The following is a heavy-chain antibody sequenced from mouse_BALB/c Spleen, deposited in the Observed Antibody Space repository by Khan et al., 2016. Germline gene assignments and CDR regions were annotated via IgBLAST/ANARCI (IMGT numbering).Heavy chain of an antibody. D-gene: IGHD2-3*01. J-gene: IGHJ3*01. CDR1: GFIFSSYT. V-gene: IGHV5-6-4*01. CDR2: ISSGGTYT. CDR3: TNIYDGYYEFPY. Sequence: EVELVESGGDLVKPGGSLKLSCAASGFIFSSYTMSWVRQTPEKRLEWVATISSGGTYTYYPDRVQGRFTISRDNAKKTLHLQISSLKAEDTAMYFCTNIYDGYYEFPYWGQGTLVTVSA.